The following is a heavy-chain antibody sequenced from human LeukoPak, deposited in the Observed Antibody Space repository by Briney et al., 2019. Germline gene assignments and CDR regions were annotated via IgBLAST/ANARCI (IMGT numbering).Heavy chain of an antibody. CDR1: GYTFPNYG. CDR3: ARDPTNWIDY. CDR2: ISVYNGDT. V-gene: IGHV1-18*01. Sequence: ASVKVSCKASGYTFPNYGFTWVRQAPGQGLEWMGWISVYNGDTNYAQKLQGRVTMTTDTSTTTVYMELRSLRSDDTAVYYCARDPTNWIDYWGQGTLVTVSS. J-gene: IGHJ4*02. D-gene: IGHD3-3*01.